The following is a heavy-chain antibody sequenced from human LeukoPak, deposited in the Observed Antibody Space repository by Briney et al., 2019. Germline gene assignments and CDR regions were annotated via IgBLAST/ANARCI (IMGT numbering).Heavy chain of an antibody. J-gene: IGHJ6*03. CDR3: VGSSSGYYYMGV. Sequence: SVKVSCKASGGTFSSYAISWVRQAPGQGLEWMGGIIPIFGTANYAQKFQGRVTITADKSTSTAYMELSSLRSEDTAVYYCVGSSSGYYYMGVWGKGTTVTVSS. V-gene: IGHV1-69*06. D-gene: IGHD3-22*01. CDR1: GGTFSSYA. CDR2: IIPIFGTA.